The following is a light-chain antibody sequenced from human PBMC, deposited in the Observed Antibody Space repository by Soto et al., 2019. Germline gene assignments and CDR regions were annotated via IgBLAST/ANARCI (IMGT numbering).Light chain of an antibody. J-gene: IGKJ1*01. CDR3: QHYYSTHGT. CDR1: QSGLYSTNNKNY. V-gene: IGKV4-1*01. CDR2: WAS. Sequence: EIVMTQAPDSLAVSLGEGATINCKSIQSGLYSTNNKNYLAWYQQKPGQPPKLLIYWASTRESGVPDRFSGSGSVTDFTLTISSLQAEDVAVYYCQHYYSTHGTLGQGTKVEIK.